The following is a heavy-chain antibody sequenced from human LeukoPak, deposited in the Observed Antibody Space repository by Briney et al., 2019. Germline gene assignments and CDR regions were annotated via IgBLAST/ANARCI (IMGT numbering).Heavy chain of an antibody. CDR2: ISGSGGST. Sequence: GGSLRLSCAASGFTFSSYAMSWVRQAPGKGLEWVSAISGSGGSTYYADSVKGRFTISRDNSKNTLYLQMNSLRAEDTAVYYCAKDRLRDYYDSSGIDYWGQGTRVTVSS. CDR3: AKDRLRDYYDSSGIDY. V-gene: IGHV3-23*01. J-gene: IGHJ4*02. D-gene: IGHD3-22*01. CDR1: GFTFSSYA.